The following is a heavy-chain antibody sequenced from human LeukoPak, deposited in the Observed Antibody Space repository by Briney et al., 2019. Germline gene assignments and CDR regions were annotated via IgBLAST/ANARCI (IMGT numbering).Heavy chain of an antibody. D-gene: IGHD3-22*01. J-gene: IGHJ4*02. V-gene: IGHV1-69*01. CDR3: ARTNYDSSGYYWDRYFDY. CDR1: GGTFSGYA. CDR2: LILFSGTV. Sequence: SVKVSCKASGGTFSGYAISWVRRAPGQGLEWWGGLILFSGTVNYAQKFQGRVTITADESTSTAYMELSSLRSEDTAVYYCARTNYDSSGYYWDRYFDYWGQGTLVTVSS.